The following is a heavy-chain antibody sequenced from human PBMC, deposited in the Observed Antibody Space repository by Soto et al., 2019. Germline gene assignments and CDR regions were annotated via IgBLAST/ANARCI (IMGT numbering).Heavy chain of an antibody. CDR2: IKPDNSDI. Sequence: GESLKISCKASGYSFNNYYIAWVRQMPGKGLEYIGIIKPDNSDIKYSPSLQGHVTISADKAISTAFLQWNSLKASDTAMYYCARIYEARVWPNCCDPWGQGTLLTVSS. J-gene: IGHJ5*02. D-gene: IGHD5-12*01. V-gene: IGHV5-51*01. CDR3: ARIYEARVWPNCCDP. CDR1: GYSFNNYY.